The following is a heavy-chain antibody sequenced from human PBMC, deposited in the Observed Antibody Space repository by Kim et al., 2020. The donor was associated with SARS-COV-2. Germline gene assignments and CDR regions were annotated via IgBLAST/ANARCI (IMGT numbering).Heavy chain of an antibody. D-gene: IGHD6-13*01. J-gene: IGHJ6*02. CDR3: ARGSSSWYYYYYGMDV. V-gene: IGHV3-7*01. Sequence: GGSLRLSCAASGFTFSSYWMSWVRQAPGKGLEWVANIKQDGSEKYYVDSVKGRFTISRDNAKNSLYLQMNSLRAEDTAVYYCARGSSSWYYYYYGMDVWGQGTTVTVSS. CDR1: GFTFSSYW. CDR2: IKQDGSEK.